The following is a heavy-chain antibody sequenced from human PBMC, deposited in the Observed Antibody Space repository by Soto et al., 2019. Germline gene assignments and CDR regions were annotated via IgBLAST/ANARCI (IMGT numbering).Heavy chain of an antibody. CDR3: ARGGEYCSGGSCYSKKNYYYYGMDV. V-gene: IGHV1-3*01. D-gene: IGHD2-15*01. Sequence: ASVKVSYKASGYTFTSYAMHWVRQAPGQRLEWMGWINAGNGNTKYSQKFQGRVTITRDTSASTAYMELSSLRSEDTAVYYCARGGEYCSGGSCYSKKNYYYYGMDVWGQGTTVTVSS. J-gene: IGHJ6*02. CDR1: GYTFTSYA. CDR2: INAGNGNT.